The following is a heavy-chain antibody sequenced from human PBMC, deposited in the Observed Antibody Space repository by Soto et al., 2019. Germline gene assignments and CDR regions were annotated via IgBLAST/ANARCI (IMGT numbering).Heavy chain of an antibody. CDR3: AREARRWIRLAAGFDP. V-gene: IGHV3-30-3*01. J-gene: IGHJ5*02. D-gene: IGHD5-18*01. CDR2: VSDDGSNE. CDR1: GFTFSRYT. Sequence: QVQLVESGGGVVQPGRSLRLSCAASGFTFSRYTMHWVRQAPGKGLEWVAGVSDDGSNEYYADSVKGRFTIFRDNSKKTVKMQMKSLRAEETGVYYCAREARRWIRLAAGFDPWGQGTLVTVSS.